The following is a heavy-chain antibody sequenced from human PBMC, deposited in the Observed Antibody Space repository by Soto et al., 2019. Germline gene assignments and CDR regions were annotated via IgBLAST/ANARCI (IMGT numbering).Heavy chain of an antibody. J-gene: IGHJ3*02. CDR2: IIPIFGTA. V-gene: IGHV1-69*13. CDR3: ARDSDIVVVVAPYDLNAFDI. CDR1: GGTFSSYA. Sequence: GASVKVSCKASGGTFSSYAISWVRQAPGQGLEWMGGIIPIFGTANYAQKFQGRVTITADESTSTAYMELSSLRSEDTAVYYCARDSDIVVVVAPYDLNAFDIWGQGTMVTVSS. D-gene: IGHD2-15*01.